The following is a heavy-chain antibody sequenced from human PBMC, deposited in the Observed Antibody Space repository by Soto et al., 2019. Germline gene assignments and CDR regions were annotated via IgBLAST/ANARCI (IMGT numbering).Heavy chain of an antibody. D-gene: IGHD3-10*01. V-gene: IGHV3-33*01. J-gene: IGHJ4*02. CDR2: IWYDGSNK. CDR1: GFTFSSYG. Sequence: GGSLRLSCAASGFTFSSYGMHWVRQAPGKGLEWVAVIWYDGSNKYYADSVKGRFTISRDNSKNTLYLQMNSLRAEDTAVYYCARDGSITMVRGVIGSFDYWGQGTLVTVSS. CDR3: ARDGSITMVRGVIGSFDY.